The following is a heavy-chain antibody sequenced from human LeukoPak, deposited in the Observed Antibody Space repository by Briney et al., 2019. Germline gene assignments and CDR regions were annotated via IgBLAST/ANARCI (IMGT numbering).Heavy chain of an antibody. Sequence: GGSLRLSCAASGFIFSSYGMHWVRQAPGKGLEWVAVISYDGSNKYYADSVKGRFTISRDNSKNTLYLQMNSLRAEDTAVYYCAKDYYYDSSGYSYYFDYWGQGTLVTVSS. CDR1: GFIFSSYG. J-gene: IGHJ4*02. D-gene: IGHD3-22*01. CDR2: ISYDGSNK. V-gene: IGHV3-30*18. CDR3: AKDYYYDSSGYSYYFDY.